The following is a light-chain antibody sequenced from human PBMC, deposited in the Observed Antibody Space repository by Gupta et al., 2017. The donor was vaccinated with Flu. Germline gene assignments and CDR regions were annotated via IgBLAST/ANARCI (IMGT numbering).Light chain of an antibody. CDR2: WAS. J-gene: IGKJ4*01. V-gene: IGKV4-1*01. CDR3: QQYYTTPLT. Sequence: DLVLTQSPDSLALSLGETATISCKSSQSVLYSSSNKNYLAWYQQRPGQPPKLLIYWASTRESGVPDRFSGRGSGTEFALTIRSLQAEDVAVYYCQQYYTTPLTFGGGTKVEIK. CDR1: QSVLYSSSNKNY.